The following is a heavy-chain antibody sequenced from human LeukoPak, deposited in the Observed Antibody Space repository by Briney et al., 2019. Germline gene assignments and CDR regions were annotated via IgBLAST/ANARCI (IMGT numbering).Heavy chain of an antibody. J-gene: IGHJ4*02. D-gene: IGHD1-14*01. V-gene: IGHV1-69*05. CDR3: ARGGTFYRRTLLNYFDC. Sequence: ASVKGSCKASGGTFSSYGISWVRQAPGQGLEWVGGFNPICGTANYAQRFQGRVTFTTDESTSTAYMELTSLRSEDTAVYYCARGGTFYRRTLLNYFDCWGRGGLVGVCS. CDR1: GGTFSSYG. CDR2: FNPICGTA.